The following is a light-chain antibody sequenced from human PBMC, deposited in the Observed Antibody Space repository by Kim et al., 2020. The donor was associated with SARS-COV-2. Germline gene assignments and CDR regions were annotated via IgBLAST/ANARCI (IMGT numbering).Light chain of an antibody. CDR1: QSFSSD. Sequence: EIVLTQSPATLSLSPGERATLSCRASQSFSSDLAWYQQKPGQPPRLLIYGASNRATGIPARFSGSGSGTYFTLTISSLEPEDFAVYYCQQRSNWPSLTFGGGTKVDIK. CDR2: GAS. V-gene: IGKV3-11*01. J-gene: IGKJ4*01. CDR3: QQRSNWPSLT.